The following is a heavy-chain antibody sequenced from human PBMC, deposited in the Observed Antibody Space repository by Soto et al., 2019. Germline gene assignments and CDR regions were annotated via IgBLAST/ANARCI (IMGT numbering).Heavy chain of an antibody. CDR1: GGSVSSGSYY. CDR2: IYYSGST. D-gene: IGHD4-17*01. Sequence: SETLSLTCTVSGGSVSSGSYYWSWIRQPPGKGLEWIGYIYYSGSTNYNPSLKSRVTISVDTSKNQFSLKLSSVTAADTAVYYCARAPYGDYGYYYYGMDVWGQGTTVTVSS. V-gene: IGHV4-61*01. J-gene: IGHJ6*02. CDR3: ARAPYGDYGYYYYGMDV.